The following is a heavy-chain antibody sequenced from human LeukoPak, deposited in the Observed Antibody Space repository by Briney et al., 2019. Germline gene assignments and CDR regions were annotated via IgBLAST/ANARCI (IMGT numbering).Heavy chain of an antibody. J-gene: IGHJ5*02. V-gene: IGHV3-21*01. Sequence: PGGSLRLSCAASGFTFSSYSMNWVRQAPGKGLEWVSSISSSSSYIYYADSVKGRFTISRDNAKNSLYLQMNSLRAEDTAVYYCARGGYYYGSGSYWGFDPWGQGTLVTVSS. CDR3: ARGGYYYGSGSYWGFDP. CDR1: GFTFSSYS. CDR2: ISSSSSYI. D-gene: IGHD3-10*01.